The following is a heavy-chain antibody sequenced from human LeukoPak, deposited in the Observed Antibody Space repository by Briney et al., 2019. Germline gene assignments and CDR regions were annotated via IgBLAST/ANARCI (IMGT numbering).Heavy chain of an antibody. CDR1: GGSFSGYY. D-gene: IGHD2-2*01. CDR2: INHSGST. Sequence: SETLSLTCAVYGGSFSGYYWSWIRQPPGKGLEWIGEINHSGSTNYNPSLKSRVTISVDTSKNQFSLMLSSVTAADTAVYYCARGVGYCSSTSCYNRMFDPWGQGTLSPSPQ. J-gene: IGHJ5*02. CDR3: ARGVGYCSSTSCYNRMFDP. V-gene: IGHV4-34*01.